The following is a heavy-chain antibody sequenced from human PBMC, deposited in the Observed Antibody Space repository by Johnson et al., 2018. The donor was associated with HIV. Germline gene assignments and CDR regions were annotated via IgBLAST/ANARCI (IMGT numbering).Heavy chain of an antibody. CDR3: AGLAVRGSAGAFDI. Sequence: LLVESGGDLVQPGGSLSLSCAASGFSVSTSYMTWVRQAPGKGLAWVSSISCGGRTYYADTVKGRVSISRDTSKNTLYLQLNSLRAEDTALYYCAGLAVRGSAGAFDIWGQGTLVTVSS. D-gene: IGHD3-10*01. CDR2: ISCGGRT. CDR1: GFSVSTSY. V-gene: IGHV3-66*02. J-gene: IGHJ3*02.